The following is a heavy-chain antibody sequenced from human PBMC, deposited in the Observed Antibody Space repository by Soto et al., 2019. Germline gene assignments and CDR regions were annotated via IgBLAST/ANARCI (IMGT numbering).Heavy chain of an antibody. D-gene: IGHD2-15*01. V-gene: IGHV1-69*02. J-gene: IGHJ4*02. CDR3: ARMGRGRFDY. Sequence: QVQLVQSGAEVKKPGSSVKVSCKASGGTFSSYTISWVRQAPGQGLEWMGRIIPILGIANYAQKFQGRVTNTADKSTGTAYMELSSLRSEDTGVYYCARMGRGRFDYWGQGTLVTVSS. CDR2: IIPILGIA. CDR1: GGTFSSYT.